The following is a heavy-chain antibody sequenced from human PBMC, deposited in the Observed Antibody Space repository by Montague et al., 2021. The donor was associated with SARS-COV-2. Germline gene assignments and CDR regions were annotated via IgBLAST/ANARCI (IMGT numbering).Heavy chain of an antibody. V-gene: IGHV3-53*01. CDR2: IYSGGST. Sequence: SLRLSCAASGFTVSSNYMSWVRQAPGKGLEWVSVIYSGGSTYYADSVKGRFTISRDNPKNTLYLQMNSLRAEDTAVYYCARDRRIVGALYYYYGMDVWGQGTLVTVSS. CDR3: ARDRRIVGALYYYYGMDV. J-gene: IGHJ6*02. CDR1: GFTVSSNY. D-gene: IGHD1-26*01.